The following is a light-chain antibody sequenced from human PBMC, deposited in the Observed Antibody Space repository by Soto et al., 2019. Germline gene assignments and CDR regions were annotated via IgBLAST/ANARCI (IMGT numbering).Light chain of an antibody. V-gene: IGKV3-20*01. J-gene: IGKJ2*01. CDR1: QSVSSSY. CDR2: GAS. Sequence: EIVLTQSPGTLSLSPGERATLSCRASQSVSSSYLAWYQQKPGQAPRLLIYGASSRATGIPDRFSGSGSGTDFTLTISRLEPEDFAVYYCQPYGSSPYNFGQGNKLEIK. CDR3: QPYGSSPYN.